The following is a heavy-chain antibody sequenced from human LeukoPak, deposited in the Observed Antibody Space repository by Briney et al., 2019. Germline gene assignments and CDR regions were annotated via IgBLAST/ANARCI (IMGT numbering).Heavy chain of an antibody. CDR1: GYTFTSYG. CDR2: ISAYSTYNGNT. D-gene: IGHD3-10*01. Sequence: ASVKVSCKASGYTFTSYGISWVRQAPGQGPEWMVWISAYSTYNGNTNYAQRFQGRVTMTTDTSTSTAYMELRSLRSDDTAVYYCARGGLPLLWFGEGNWFDPWGQGTLVTVSS. V-gene: IGHV1-18*01. CDR3: ARGGLPLLWFGEGNWFDP. J-gene: IGHJ5*02.